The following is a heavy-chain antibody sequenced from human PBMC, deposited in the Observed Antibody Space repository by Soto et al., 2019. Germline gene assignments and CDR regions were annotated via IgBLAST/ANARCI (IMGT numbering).Heavy chain of an antibody. V-gene: IGHV4-34*02. CDR3: ARGLILWFGELSRRGGYYYYMDV. D-gene: IGHD3-10*01. CDR2: INDSGDI. CDR1: GGSFSGYQ. Sequence: QVQLQQWGAGLLKPSETRSLTCAVYGGSFSGYQWSWIRQTPGKGLEWIGGINDSGDINYNPSLKSRVTILVDAAKKQISLKLSSVTAADTAVYYCARGLILWFGELSRRGGYYYYMDVWGKGTTVTVSS. J-gene: IGHJ6*03.